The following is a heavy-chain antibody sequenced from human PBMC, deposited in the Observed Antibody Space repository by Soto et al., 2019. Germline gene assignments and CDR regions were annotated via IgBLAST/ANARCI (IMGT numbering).Heavy chain of an antibody. V-gene: IGHV3-30-3*01. D-gene: IGHD6-6*01. CDR1: GFTFSSYA. J-gene: IGHJ4*02. CDR3: ARGWYSSSPLPARRSNFDY. Sequence: GGSLRLSCAASGFTFSSYAMHWVRQAPGKGLEWVAVISYDGSNKYYADSVKGRFTISRDNSKNTLYLQMNSLRAEDTAVYYCARGWYSSSPLPARRSNFDYWGEGTLVTVSS. CDR2: ISYDGSNK.